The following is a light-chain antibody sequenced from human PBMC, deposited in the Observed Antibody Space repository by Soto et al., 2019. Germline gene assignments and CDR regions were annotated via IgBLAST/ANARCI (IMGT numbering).Light chain of an antibody. V-gene: IGKV3-15*01. CDR3: QQYNNRPRT. CDR2: VAS. Sequence: VMTQSPGTLSVSPGEGATLSCRGSQSVSSNLAWYQQKNGQARMLLIYVASTXSSGXXXRFSGTGFGTEFTLTISSLKSGDXAVYYCQQYNNRPRTFGQGTKVDIK. J-gene: IGKJ1*01. CDR1: QSVSSN.